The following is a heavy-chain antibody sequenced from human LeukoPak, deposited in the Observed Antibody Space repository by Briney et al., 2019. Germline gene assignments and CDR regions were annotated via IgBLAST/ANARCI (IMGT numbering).Heavy chain of an antibody. CDR3: ARGPPGGGEYDY. CDR2: IGTAGDT. V-gene: IGHV3-13*04. Sequence: GGSLRLSCAASGFTFSSYDMHWVRQTTEKGLEWVSVIGTAGDTYYPGSVKGRFTISRENAKNSLHPQMNSLRAGDTAVYYCARGPPGGGEYDYWGQGTLVTVSS. CDR1: GFTFSSYD. D-gene: IGHD7-27*01. J-gene: IGHJ4*02.